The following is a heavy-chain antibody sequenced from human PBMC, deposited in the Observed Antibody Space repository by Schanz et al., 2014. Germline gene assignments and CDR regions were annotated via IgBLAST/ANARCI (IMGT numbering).Heavy chain of an antibody. V-gene: IGHV3-30-3*01. CDR1: GFTLSSYA. CDR3: ARGTDWNLHY. CDR2: ISYDGSNK. Sequence: QVQLVESGGGVVQPGRSLRLSCAAYGFTLSSYAMHWVRQAPGKGLEWVAVISYDGSNKYYADSVKGRFTISRDNSKNILYLQMNSLRAEDTAVYYCARGTDWNLHYWGQGALVTVSS. D-gene: IGHD1-1*01. J-gene: IGHJ4*02.